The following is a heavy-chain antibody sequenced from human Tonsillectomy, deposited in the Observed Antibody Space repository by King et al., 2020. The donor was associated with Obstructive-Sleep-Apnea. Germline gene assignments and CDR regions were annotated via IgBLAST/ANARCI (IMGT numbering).Heavy chain of an antibody. CDR3: AKDDDSSGYYYSAGWFDP. CDR1: GFTFSSYA. CDR2: ISGSGGTT. D-gene: IGHD3-22*01. J-gene: IGHJ5*02. V-gene: IGHV3-23*04. Sequence: DVQLVESGGGLVQPGGSLRLSCAASGFTFSSYAMSWVRQAPGKGLEWVSAISGSGGTTYYADTVKGRFTISRDNSKNTLDLQMNSLRAEDTAAYYCAKDDDSSGYYYSAGWFDPWGQGTLVTVSS.